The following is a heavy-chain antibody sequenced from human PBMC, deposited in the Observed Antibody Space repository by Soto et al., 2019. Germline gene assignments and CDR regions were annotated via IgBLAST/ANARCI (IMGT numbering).Heavy chain of an antibody. J-gene: IGHJ6*02. CDR2: IYSGGST. Sequence: EVQLVESGGGLIQPGGSLRLSCAASGFTVSSNYMSWVGQAPGKGLEWVSVIYSGGSTYYADSVKGRFTISRDNSKNTLYLQMNSLRAEDTAVYYCARAFVVAATYYYGMDVWGQGTTVTVSS. D-gene: IGHD2-15*01. CDR1: GFTVSSNY. V-gene: IGHV3-53*01. CDR3: ARAFVVAATYYYGMDV.